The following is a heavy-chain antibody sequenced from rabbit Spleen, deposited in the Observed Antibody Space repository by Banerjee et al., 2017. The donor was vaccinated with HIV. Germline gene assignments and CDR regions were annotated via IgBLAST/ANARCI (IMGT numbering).Heavy chain of an antibody. D-gene: IGHD8-1*01. Sequence: QSLEESGGDLVKPGASLTLTCKASGFSFNSGYDMCWVRQAPGKGLEWIACIDSGSGGFTYFASWAKGRFTISKTSSTTVTLQMTSLTAADTATYFCARDSGSSFSSYGMDLWGPGTLVTVS. J-gene: IGHJ6*01. CDR3: ARDSGSSFSSYGMDL. CDR2: IDSGSGGFT. CDR1: GFSFNSGYD. V-gene: IGHV1S40*01.